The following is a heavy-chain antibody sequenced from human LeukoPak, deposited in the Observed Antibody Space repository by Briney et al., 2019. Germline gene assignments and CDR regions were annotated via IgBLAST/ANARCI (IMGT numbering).Heavy chain of an antibody. CDR1: GFTFSDYY. V-gene: IGHV3-11*01. D-gene: IGHD2-15*01. CDR3: ARDPWYRYYYMDV. Sequence: PGGSLRLSCAASGFTFSDYYMSWIRQAPGKGLEWVSYISSSGSTIYYADSVKGRFTISRDNAKNSLYLQMNSLGVEDTAVYYCARDPWYRYYYMDVWGKGTTVTVSS. J-gene: IGHJ6*03. CDR2: ISSSGSTI.